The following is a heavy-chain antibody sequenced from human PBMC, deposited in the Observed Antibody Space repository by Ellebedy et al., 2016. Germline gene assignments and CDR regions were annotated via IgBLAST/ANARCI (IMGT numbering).Heavy chain of an antibody. D-gene: IGHD6-19*01. Sequence: SVKVSCXASGGTFSSDAISWVRQAPGQGLEWMGGIIPVFGVPYYAQSFQGRVTITADESRSTAYLELSSLTSEDTAVYFCATERGTAVANPDSWGQGTLVTVSS. J-gene: IGHJ4*02. CDR3: ATERGTAVANPDS. CDR2: IIPVFGVP. V-gene: IGHV1-69*13. CDR1: GGTFSSDA.